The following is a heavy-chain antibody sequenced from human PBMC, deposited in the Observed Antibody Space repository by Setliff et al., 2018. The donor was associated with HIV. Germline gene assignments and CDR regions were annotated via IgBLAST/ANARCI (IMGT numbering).Heavy chain of an antibody. Sequence: SETLSLTCTVSGDSISSGSHYWSWIRQPAGKGLEWIGHIYTTGSTNYNPSLKSRVTISADTSNNQFSLRLTSMTAADTAVYYCAKTSVGATGLYAFDIWGQGTMVTVSS. D-gene: IGHD1-26*01. CDR1: GDSISSGSHY. J-gene: IGHJ3*02. CDR3: AKTSVGATGLYAFDI. V-gene: IGHV4-61*09. CDR2: IYTTGST.